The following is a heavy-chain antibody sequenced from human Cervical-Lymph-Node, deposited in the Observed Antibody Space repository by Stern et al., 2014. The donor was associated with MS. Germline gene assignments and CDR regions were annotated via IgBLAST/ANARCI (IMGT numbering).Heavy chain of an antibody. CDR2: IWHDGSDD. J-gene: IGHJ3*02. V-gene: IGHV3-33*01. CDR3: ARSGGGFDI. Sequence: VQLVESGGGVVQPGKSLRLSCAASGFTFSNYGMHWVRQAPGKGLEWVAVIWHDGSDDSYADSVKGRFTISRDNSKNTLYLQMNSPRAEDTAVYYCARSGGGFDIWGHGTTVTVSS. D-gene: IGHD3-10*01. CDR1: GFTFSNYG.